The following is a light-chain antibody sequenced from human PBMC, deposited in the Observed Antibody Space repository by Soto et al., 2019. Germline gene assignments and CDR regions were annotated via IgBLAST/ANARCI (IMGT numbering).Light chain of an antibody. V-gene: IGKV1-5*03. CDR3: QQYNSYSPWT. CDR1: QSISSC. CDR2: KAS. J-gene: IGKJ1*01. Sequence: IQLTQSPSTLSASLGDRVTLTCRASQSISSCLAWYQKKPGKAPKLLVYKASSLESGVPSRFSGSGSGTEFTLTISSLQTDDFANYYCQQYNSYSPWTFGQGTKVDIK.